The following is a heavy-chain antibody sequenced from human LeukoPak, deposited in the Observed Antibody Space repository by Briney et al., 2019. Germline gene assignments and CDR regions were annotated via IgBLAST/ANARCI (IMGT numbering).Heavy chain of an antibody. Sequence: QPGGSLRLSCAASGFTFSSYWMHWVRQAPGKGLVWVSRIKYDGSSTNYADSVTGRFTISRDNAKNTLYLQMNSLRAEDTAVYYCARRAGAYSHPYDYWGQGTLVTVSS. V-gene: IGHV3-74*01. CDR3: ARRAGAYSHPYDY. CDR2: IKYDGSST. J-gene: IGHJ4*02. CDR1: GFTFSSYW. D-gene: IGHD4/OR15-4a*01.